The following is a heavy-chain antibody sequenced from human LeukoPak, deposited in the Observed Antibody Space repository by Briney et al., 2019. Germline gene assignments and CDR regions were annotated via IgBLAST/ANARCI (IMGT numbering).Heavy chain of an antibody. J-gene: IGHJ6*02. V-gene: IGHV1-2*04. CDR3: ARADAAHGPGDYYYYGMDV. Sequence: GASVKVSCKASGYTFTGYYMHWVRQAPGQGLEWMGWINPNSGGTNYAQKFQGWVTMTRDTSISTAYMELSRLRSDDTAVYYCARADAAHGPGDYYYYGMDVWGQGTTVTVSS. CDR1: GYTFTGYY. CDR2: INPNSGGT. D-gene: IGHD2-21*01.